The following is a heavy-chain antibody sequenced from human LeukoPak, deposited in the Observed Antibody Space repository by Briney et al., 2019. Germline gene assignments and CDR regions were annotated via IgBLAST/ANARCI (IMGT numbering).Heavy chain of an antibody. V-gene: IGHV4-39*01. CDR1: GGSISSSSYY. J-gene: IGHJ5*02. CDR3: ARNYCSSTSCYKTENWFDP. CDR2: IYYSGST. Sequence: SETLSLTCTVSGGSISSSSYYWGWIRQPPGKGLEWIGSIYYSGSTYYNPSLKCRVTISVDTSKNQFSLKLSSVTAADTAVYYCARNYCSSTSCYKTENWFDPWGQGTLVTVSS. D-gene: IGHD2-2*02.